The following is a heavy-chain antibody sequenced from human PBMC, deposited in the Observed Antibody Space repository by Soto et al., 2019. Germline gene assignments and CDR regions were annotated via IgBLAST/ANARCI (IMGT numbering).Heavy chain of an antibody. CDR2: ISYDGSNK. CDR1: GFTFSSYG. D-gene: IGHD3-22*01. V-gene: IGHV3-30*18. J-gene: IGHJ4*02. CDR3: AKGSSNYYDSSGYYGFNDY. Sequence: GGSLRLSCAASGFTFSSYGMHWVRQAPGKGLEWVAVISYDGSNKYYADSVKGRFTISRDNSKNTLYLQMNSLRAEDTAVYYCAKGSSNYYDSSGYYGFNDYWGQGTLVTVSS.